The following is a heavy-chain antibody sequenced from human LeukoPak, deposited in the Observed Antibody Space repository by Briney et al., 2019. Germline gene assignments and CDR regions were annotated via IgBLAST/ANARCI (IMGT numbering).Heavy chain of an antibody. CDR3: ARALHSSGWYFDY. Sequence: GGSLRLSCAASGFTFSDYYMSWIRQAPGKGLEWVSYISSSSSYTNYADSVKGRFTISRDNAKNSLYPQMNSLRAEDTAVYYCARALHSSGWYFDYWGQGTLVTVSS. J-gene: IGHJ4*02. CDR1: GFTFSDYY. V-gene: IGHV3-11*06. D-gene: IGHD6-19*01. CDR2: ISSSSSYT.